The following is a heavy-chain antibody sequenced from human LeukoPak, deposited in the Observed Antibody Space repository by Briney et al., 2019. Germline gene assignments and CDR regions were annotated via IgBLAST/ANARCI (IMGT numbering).Heavy chain of an antibody. D-gene: IGHD3-9*01. CDR2: INPNSGGT. J-gene: IGHJ5*02. CDR3: ARGGHYDILTGYYMWFDWFDP. V-gene: IGHV1-2*02. CDR1: GYTFTGYY. Sequence: ASVKVSCKASGYTFTGYYMHWVRQAPGQGLEWMGWINPNSGGTNYAQKFQGRVTMTRDTSISTAYMELSRLRSDDTAVYYCARGGHYDILTGYYMWFDWFDPWGQGTLVTVPS.